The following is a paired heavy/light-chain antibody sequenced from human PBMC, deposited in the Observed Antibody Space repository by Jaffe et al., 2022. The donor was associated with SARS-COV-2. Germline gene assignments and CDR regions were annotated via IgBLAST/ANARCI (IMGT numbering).Heavy chain of an antibody. V-gene: IGHV3-49*03. Sequence: EVQLVESGGGLVQPGRSLRLSCTGSGFTFGDYAVSWFRQAPGRGLEWVGVIRRAFGGTIEYAASVKGRFTISRNDSKSVAYLQMNSLKIEDTAVYYCTRDPYGSGRPSDCWGQGTLVTVSS. D-gene: IGHD3-10*01. CDR2: IRRAFGGTI. CDR1: GFTFGDYA. J-gene: IGHJ4*02. CDR3: TRDPYGSGRPSDC.
Light chain of an antibody. CDR1: QSVFYSSNNKNY. CDR3: QQYYATPLT. V-gene: IGKV4-1*01. Sequence: DIVMTQSPDSLAVSLGERATINCKSSQSVFYSSNNKNYLTWYQQKPGQPPKLLIYWASTRESGVPDRFSGSGSGTDFTLTISSLRAEDVAVYYCQQYYATPLTFGGGTKVEIK. CDR2: WAS. J-gene: IGKJ4*01.